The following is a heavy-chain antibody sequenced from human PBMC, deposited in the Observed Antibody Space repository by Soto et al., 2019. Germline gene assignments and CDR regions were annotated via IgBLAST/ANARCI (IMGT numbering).Heavy chain of an antibody. CDR3: ARALWFGEFTLDYYYYYGMDV. V-gene: IGHV3-53*04. J-gene: IGHJ6*02. CDR2: IYSGGST. CDR1: GLTVSSNY. D-gene: IGHD3-10*01. Sequence: PGGSLRLSCAASGLTVSSNYMSWVRQAPGKGLEWVSVIYSGGSTYYADSVKGRFTISRHNSKNTLYLQMNSLRAEDTAVYYCARALWFGEFTLDYYYYYGMDVWGQGTTVTVSS.